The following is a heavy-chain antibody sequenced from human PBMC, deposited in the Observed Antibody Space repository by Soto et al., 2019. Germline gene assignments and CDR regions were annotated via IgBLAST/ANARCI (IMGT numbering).Heavy chain of an antibody. CDR2: INHSGST. D-gene: IGHD6-19*01. CDR3: ARRSGWYPFDY. V-gene: IGHV4-34*01. CDR1: GGSFSGYY. Sequence: QVQLQQWRAGLLKPSETLSLTCAVYGGSFSGYYWSWIRQPPGKGLEWIGEINHSGSTNYNPSLKSRVTISVDTSKNQFSLKLSSVTAADTAVYYCARRSGWYPFDYWGQGTLVTVSS. J-gene: IGHJ4*02.